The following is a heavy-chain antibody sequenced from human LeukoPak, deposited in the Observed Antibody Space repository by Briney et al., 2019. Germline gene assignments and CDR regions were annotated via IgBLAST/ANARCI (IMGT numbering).Heavy chain of an antibody. D-gene: IGHD3-22*01. CDR2: ISGSGGST. J-gene: IGHJ5*02. Sequence: GGSLRLSCAASGFTFSSYAMSWVRQAPGKGLEWVSAISGSGGSTYYADSVKGRSTISRDNSRNTLYLQMNNLRTEDTAVYYCASPYYYDGSSYYHFFDPWGQGTLVTVSS. CDR3: ASPYYYDGSSYYHFFDP. V-gene: IGHV3-23*01. CDR1: GFTFSSYA.